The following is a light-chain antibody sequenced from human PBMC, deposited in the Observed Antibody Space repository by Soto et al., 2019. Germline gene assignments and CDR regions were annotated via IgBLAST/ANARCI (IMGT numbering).Light chain of an antibody. CDR3: QSYGKV. Sequence: NFMLTQPHSVSESPGKTVTISCTRSSGSIASNYVQWYQQRPGSAPTTVIYEDNQRPSGVPDRFSGSIDSSSNSASLTISGLKTEDEADYYCQSYGKVFGGGTQLTVL. J-gene: IGLJ3*02. CDR1: SGSIASNY. CDR2: EDN. V-gene: IGLV6-57*04.